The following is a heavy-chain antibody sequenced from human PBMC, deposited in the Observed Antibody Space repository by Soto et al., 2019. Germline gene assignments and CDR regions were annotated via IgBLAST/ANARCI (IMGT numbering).Heavy chain of an antibody. CDR1: GFTFEDYA. CDR3: AKDKVTKGSYSYYMDV. V-gene: IGHV3-9*01. J-gene: IGHJ6*03. Sequence: EVQLVESGGDLVQPGRSLRLSCAASGFTFEDYAMHWVRQAPGKGLEWVSGITWNSGSIDYAESVKGRFTISRDNARNSLYLQMNSLRREDTALYYCAKDKVTKGSYSYYMDVWGKGTTVTVSS. CDR2: ITWNSGSI. D-gene: IGHD4-17*01.